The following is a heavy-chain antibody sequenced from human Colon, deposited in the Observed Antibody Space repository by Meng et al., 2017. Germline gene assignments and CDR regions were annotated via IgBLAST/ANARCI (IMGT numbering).Heavy chain of an antibody. CDR3: ARDYGRAGDY. CDR2: INQEGDKI. D-gene: IGHD3-10*01. J-gene: IGHJ4*02. CDR1: GFTFSDYW. V-gene: IGHV3-7*01. Sequence: GESLKISCAVSGFTFSDYWMSWVRQPPGKGLEWVACINQEGDKIYYVNSVKGRFTVSRDNAKNSLYLEMNTLGAEDTALDYCARDYGRAGDYWGQGTLVTVSS.